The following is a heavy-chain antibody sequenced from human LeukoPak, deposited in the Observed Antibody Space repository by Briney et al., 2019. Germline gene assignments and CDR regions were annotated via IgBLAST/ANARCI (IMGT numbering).Heavy chain of an antibody. CDR2: IIPIFGTA. D-gene: IGHD4-17*01. J-gene: IGHJ6*02. CDR3: ARALNDYGDYYYYGMDV. Sequence: SVKVSCKASGGTFSSYAISWVRQAPGQGLEWMGGIIPIFGTANYAQKFQGRVTITADESTSTAYMEPSGLRSEDTAVYYCARALNDYGDYYYYGMDVWGQGATVTVSS. V-gene: IGHV1-69*01. CDR1: GGTFSSYA.